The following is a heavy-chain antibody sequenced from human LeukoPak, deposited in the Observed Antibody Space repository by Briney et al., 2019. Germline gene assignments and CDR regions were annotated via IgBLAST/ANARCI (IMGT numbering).Heavy chain of an antibody. CDR3: ARDPVGALGGGGFDY. Sequence: PGGSLRLSCAASGLTFGNYWMHWVRQAPGKGLEWVSGISWNSGSIGYADSVKGRFTISRDNAKNTLYLQMNSLRAEDTAVYYCARDPVGALGGGGFDYWGQGTLVTVSS. CDR1: GLTFGNYW. V-gene: IGHV3-9*01. J-gene: IGHJ4*02. D-gene: IGHD1-26*01. CDR2: ISWNSGSI.